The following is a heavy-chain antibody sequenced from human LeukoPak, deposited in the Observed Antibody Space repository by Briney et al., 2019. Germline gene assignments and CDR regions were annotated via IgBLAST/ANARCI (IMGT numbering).Heavy chain of an antibody. J-gene: IGHJ4*02. CDR2: IYHSGST. D-gene: IGHD6-13*01. Sequence: SETLSLTCAVSGGSISSGGYSWSWIRQPPGKGLEWIGYIYHSGSTYYNPSLKSRVTISVDRSKNQFSLKLSSVTAADTAVYYCARLDSSSWFYFDYWGQGTLVTVSS. V-gene: IGHV4-30-2*01. CDR1: GGSISSGGYS. CDR3: ARLDSSSWFYFDY.